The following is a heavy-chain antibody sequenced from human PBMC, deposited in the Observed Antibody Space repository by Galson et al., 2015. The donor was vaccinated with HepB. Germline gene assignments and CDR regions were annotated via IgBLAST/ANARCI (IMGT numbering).Heavy chain of an antibody. CDR1: GFTFRSYT. D-gene: IGHD4-11*01. CDR3: AKYGDYSNYE. Sequence: SLRLSCAASGFTFRSYTMSWVRQAPGKGLEWVSAVRGSGDHTYYADSVRGRFTISRDNSKNTLWVQMHSLRAEDTAVYYCAKYGDYSNYEWGQGTLVTVSS. CDR2: VRGSGDHT. V-gene: IGHV3-23*01. J-gene: IGHJ4*02.